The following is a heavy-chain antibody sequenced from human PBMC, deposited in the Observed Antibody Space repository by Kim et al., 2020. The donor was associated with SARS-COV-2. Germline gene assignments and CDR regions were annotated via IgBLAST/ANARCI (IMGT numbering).Heavy chain of an antibody. Sequence: SQTLSLTCAISGDRVSSNTGVWNWIRQSPSRGLEWLGRTYYRSRWYYDYAVSVKSRIIIDPDTSKNQFSLQLNSVTPEDTAVYFCARDAPGNSLFDYWGQGILVTVSS. CDR2: TYYRSRWYY. V-gene: IGHV6-1*01. D-gene: IGHD5-18*01. CDR1: GDRVSSNTGV. CDR3: ARDAPGNSLFDY. J-gene: IGHJ4*02.